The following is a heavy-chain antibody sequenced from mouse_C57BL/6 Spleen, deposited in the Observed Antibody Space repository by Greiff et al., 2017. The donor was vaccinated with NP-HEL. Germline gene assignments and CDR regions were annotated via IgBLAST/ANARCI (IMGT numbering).Heavy chain of an antibody. J-gene: IGHJ2*01. CDR3: ARPYYYGSSYFDY. D-gene: IGHD1-1*01. CDR2: INPNYGTT. CDR1: GYSFTDYN. V-gene: IGHV1-39*01. Sequence: VQLQQSGPELVKPGASVKISCKASGYSFTDYNMNWVKQSNGKSLEWIGVINPNYGTTSYNQKFKGKATLTVSQSSITAYMQLNSLTSEDSAVYYCARPYYYGSSYFDYWGQGTTLTVSS.